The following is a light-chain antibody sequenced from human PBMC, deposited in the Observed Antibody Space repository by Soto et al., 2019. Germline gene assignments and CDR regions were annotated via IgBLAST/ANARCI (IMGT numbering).Light chain of an antibody. CDR2: DVS. Sequence: QSALTQPASVSGSPGQSITISCTGTSSDVGGYNYVSWYQQHPGKAPKLMIYDVSNRPSGVSIRFSGSKSGNTASLTISGLQAEDEADYYCSSYTSSSTPLVFGTGTKVTVL. CDR3: SSYTSSSTPLV. V-gene: IGLV2-14*01. CDR1: SSDVGGYNY. J-gene: IGLJ1*01.